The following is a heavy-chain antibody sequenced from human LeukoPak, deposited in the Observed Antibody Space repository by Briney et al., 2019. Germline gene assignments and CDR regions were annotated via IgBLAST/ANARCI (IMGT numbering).Heavy chain of an antibody. J-gene: IGHJ2*01. D-gene: IGHD6-13*01. CDR3: AIYDLSSPRYFDL. CDR1: GGSINSYY. CDR2: IYYSGGT. V-gene: IGHV4-59*12. Sequence: SETLSLTCTASGGSINSYYWSWIRQPPGKGLEWIGYIYYSGGTSYNPSLKSRVTISVDTTKNQFSLKLGHEPAADTAVYYCAIYDLSSPRYFDLWGRGTLVTVSS.